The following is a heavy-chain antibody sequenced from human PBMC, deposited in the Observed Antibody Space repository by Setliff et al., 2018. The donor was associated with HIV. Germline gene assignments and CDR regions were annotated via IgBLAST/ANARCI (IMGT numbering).Heavy chain of an antibody. CDR2: FNTETRNP. CDR3: ARVGSYWSTFDY. Sequence: ASVKVSCKASGYTVTTYGISWVRQAPGQGLEWMGWFNTETRNPMYAQAFKGRLVFSLDTSVSTAFLQINSLNAEDTAMYYCARVGSYWSTFDYWGQGALVTVSS. V-gene: IGHV7-4-1*02. D-gene: IGHD1-26*01. CDR1: GYTVTTYG. J-gene: IGHJ4*02.